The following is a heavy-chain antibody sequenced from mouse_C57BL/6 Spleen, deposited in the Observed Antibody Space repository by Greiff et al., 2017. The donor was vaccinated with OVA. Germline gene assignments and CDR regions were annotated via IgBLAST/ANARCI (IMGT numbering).Heavy chain of an antibody. Sequence: QVQLQQPGAELVKPGASVKMSCKASGYTFTSYWITWVKQRPGQGLEWIGDIYPGSGSTNYNEKFKSKATLTVDTSSSTAYMQLSSLTSEDSAVYYCARSYYSNYGRFAYWGQGTLVTVSA. V-gene: IGHV1-55*01. J-gene: IGHJ3*01. CDR3: ARSYYSNYGRFAY. CDR2: IYPGSGST. D-gene: IGHD2-5*01. CDR1: GYTFTSYW.